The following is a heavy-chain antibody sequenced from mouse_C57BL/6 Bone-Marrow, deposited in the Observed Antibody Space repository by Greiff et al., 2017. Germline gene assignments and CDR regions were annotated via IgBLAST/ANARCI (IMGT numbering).Heavy chain of an antibody. CDR2: INPYNGGT. CDR1: GYTFTDYY. V-gene: IGHV1-19*01. CDR3: ARANYYGSSYWFAY. D-gene: IGHD1-1*01. Sequence: VQLQQSGPVLVKPGASVKMSCKASGYTFTDYYMNWVKQSHGKSLEWIGVINPYNGGTSYNQKFDGKATLTVDKSSNTAYLQLSSLTSEDTAVYYCARANYYGSSYWFAYWGQGTLVTVSA. J-gene: IGHJ3*01.